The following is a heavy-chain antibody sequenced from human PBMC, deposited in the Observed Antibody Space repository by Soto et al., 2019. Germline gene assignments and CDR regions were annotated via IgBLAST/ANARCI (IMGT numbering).Heavy chain of an antibody. D-gene: IGHD6-19*01. J-gene: IGHJ4*02. Sequence: ASVKVSCKASGYTFTDYYVHWVRQAPGQGLEWMGWINPNSGVTNYAQKFQGWVTLTRDTSVSTAYMELNRLKSDDTAVFFCARGVSGWSPFDIWGQGTLVTVSS. V-gene: IGHV1-2*04. CDR1: GYTFTDYY. CDR2: INPNSGVT. CDR3: ARGVSGWSPFDI.